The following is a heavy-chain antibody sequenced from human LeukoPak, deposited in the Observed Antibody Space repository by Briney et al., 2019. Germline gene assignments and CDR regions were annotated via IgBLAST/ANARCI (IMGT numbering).Heavy chain of an antibody. CDR2: IYPGDSDT. D-gene: IGHD3-22*01. CDR3: ALYDSSGYYSYKDAFDI. Sequence: GESLNISCKGSGYSFTAYWIGWVRQMPGKGLEWMGIIYPGDSDTRYSPSFQGQVTISADKSISTAYLQWSSLKASDTAMYYCALYDSSGYYSYKDAFDIWGQGTMVTVSS. V-gene: IGHV5-51*01. CDR1: GYSFTAYW. J-gene: IGHJ3*02.